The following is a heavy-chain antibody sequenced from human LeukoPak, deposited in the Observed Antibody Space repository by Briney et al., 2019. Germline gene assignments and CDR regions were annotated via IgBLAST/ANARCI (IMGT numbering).Heavy chain of an antibody. CDR2: IYHSGST. CDR1: GYSISSGYY. D-gene: IGHD6-19*01. V-gene: IGHV4-38-2*02. J-gene: IGHJ3*02. Sequence: SETQSLTCTVSGYSISSGYYWGWIRQPPGKGLEWIGSIYHSGSTYYNASLKSRVTISVDTSKNQFSLKLSSVTAADTAVYYCARATPGYSSGWYEGPEAFDIWGQGTMVTVSS. CDR3: ARATPGYSSGWYEGPEAFDI.